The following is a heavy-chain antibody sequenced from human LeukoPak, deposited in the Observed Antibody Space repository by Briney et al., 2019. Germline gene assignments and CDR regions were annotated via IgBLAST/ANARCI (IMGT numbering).Heavy chain of an antibody. D-gene: IGHD3-22*01. V-gene: IGHV4-59*01. CDR2: IYYSGST. Sequence: SETVSLTCTVSGDSISSYYWSWIRQPPGKGLEWIGYIYYSGSTKYNPSLKSRVTISVDTSKNQFSLKLSSVTAADTAVYYCARFGDDSSGYYYIDYWGQGSLVTVSS. CDR1: GDSISSYY. J-gene: IGHJ4*02. CDR3: ARFGDDSSGYYYIDY.